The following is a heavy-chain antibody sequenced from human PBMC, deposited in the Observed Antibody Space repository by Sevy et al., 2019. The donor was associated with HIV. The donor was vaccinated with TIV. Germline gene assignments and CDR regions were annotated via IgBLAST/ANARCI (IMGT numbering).Heavy chain of an antibody. CDR1: GFTFREYR. V-gene: IGHV3-48*01. CDR3: ARSLAAAENWFDP. J-gene: IGHJ5*02. CDR2: ISGSSTTI. D-gene: IGHD6-13*01. Sequence: GGSLRISCVGSGFTFREYRMNWVRQAPGKGLEWVSYISGSSTTIEHADSVKGRFSISRDNADNSVFLQMNRLRVEDMAVYYCARSLAAAENWFDPWGQGTLVTVSS.